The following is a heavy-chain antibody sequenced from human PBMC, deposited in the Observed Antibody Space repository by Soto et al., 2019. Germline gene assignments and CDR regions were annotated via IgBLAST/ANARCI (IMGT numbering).Heavy chain of an antibody. CDR1: GYTLTELS. J-gene: IGHJ6*02. CDR2: FDPEDGET. CDR3: ARDQWDIVVVPAAIPYYYYGMDV. V-gene: IGHV1-24*01. D-gene: IGHD2-2*01. Sequence: ASVKVSCKVSGYTLTELSMHWVRQAPGKGLEWMGGFDPEDGETIYAQKFQGRVTMTEDESTSTAYMELSSLRSEDTAVYYCARDQWDIVVVPAAIPYYYYGMDVWGQGTTVTVSS.